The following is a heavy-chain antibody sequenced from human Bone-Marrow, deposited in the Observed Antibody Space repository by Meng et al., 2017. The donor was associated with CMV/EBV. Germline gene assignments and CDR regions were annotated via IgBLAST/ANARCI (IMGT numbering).Heavy chain of an antibody. D-gene: IGHD4-11*01. CDR1: GFTFSSYG. CDR2: IQYDGSNK. V-gene: IGHV3-30*02. CDR3: AKASQHDYRCFDF. J-gene: IGHJ4*02. Sequence: GESLKISCAASGFTFSSYGMHWVRQAPGKGLEWVTFIQYDGSNKYYADSVKGRFTISRDNSKNTLYLQMNRVRAEDTAVYYCAKASQHDYRCFDFWGQGTLVTVSS.